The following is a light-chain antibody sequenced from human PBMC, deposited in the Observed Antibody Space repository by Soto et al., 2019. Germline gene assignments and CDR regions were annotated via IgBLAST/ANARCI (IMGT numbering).Light chain of an antibody. V-gene: IGKV1-5*01. CDR1: QSLRGW. Sequence: IHMTQSPSTLSASVGDRVTITCRASQSLRGWLAWYQQRPGKAPKALIYDASTLASGVPSRFNGSGSGTEFTLTISSLQPDDFATYYCQQYITYSTFGQGTRLEIK. CDR3: QQYITYST. J-gene: IGKJ5*01. CDR2: DAS.